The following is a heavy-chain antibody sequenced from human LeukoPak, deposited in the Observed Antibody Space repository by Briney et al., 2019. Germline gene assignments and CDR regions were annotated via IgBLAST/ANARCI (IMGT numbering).Heavy chain of an antibody. D-gene: IGHD4-11*01. V-gene: IGHV4-4*07. CDR1: GGSISSYY. CDR2: IYSSGST. CDR3: ARDRDRATVMESDYYYMDV. J-gene: IGHJ6*03. Sequence: SETLSLTCTVSGGSISSYYWSWIRQPAGKGLEWIGRIYSSGSTNYNPSLKSRVTMSVDTSKNQFSLKLSSVTAADTAVYYCARDRDRATVMESDYYYMDVWGKGTTVTVSS.